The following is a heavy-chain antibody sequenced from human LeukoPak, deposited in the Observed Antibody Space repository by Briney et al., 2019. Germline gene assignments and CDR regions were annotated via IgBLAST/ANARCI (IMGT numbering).Heavy chain of an antibody. Sequence: GGSLRLSCAASGFTFSSYGMHWVRQAPGKGLEWISYINSSSSTIYYADSVKGRFTISRDDSKNTLYLHLNSLRAEGTAAYYCAKGRSHSNYDDYNSWGQGALVTVSS. J-gene: IGHJ4*02. V-gene: IGHV3-48*01. CDR2: INSSSSTI. CDR1: GFTFSSYG. D-gene: IGHD4-11*01. CDR3: AKGRSHSNYDDYNS.